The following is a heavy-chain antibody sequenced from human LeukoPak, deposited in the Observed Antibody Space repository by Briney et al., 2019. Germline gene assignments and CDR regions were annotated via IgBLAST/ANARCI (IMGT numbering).Heavy chain of an antibody. CDR1: GYTFTGYY. J-gene: IGHJ3*02. D-gene: IGHD5-12*01. V-gene: IGHV1-2*02. Sequence: ASVKVSCKASGYTFTGYYMHWVRQAPGQGLEWMGWINPNSGGTNYAQKFQGRVTMTRDTSISTAYMELSRLRSDDTAVYYCARDVSGYDPYDAFDIWVQGTMVAVSS. CDR2: INPNSGGT. CDR3: ARDVSGYDPYDAFDI.